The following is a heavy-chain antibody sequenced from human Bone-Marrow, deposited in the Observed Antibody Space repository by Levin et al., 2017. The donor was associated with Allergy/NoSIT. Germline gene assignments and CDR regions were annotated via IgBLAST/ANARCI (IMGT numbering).Heavy chain of an antibody. J-gene: IGHJ4*02. CDR2: IRPKRHGETT. CDR1: GFTFGDYK. Sequence: GESLKISCTGFGFTFGDYKMTWVRQTPGKGLEWVSLIRPKRHGETTEYAASVKGRFTISRDDSKGVVYLQMDSLKIEDTGVYYCTRDPPPSLWGQGTLVTVSS. V-gene: IGHV3-49*04. CDR3: TRDPPPSL.